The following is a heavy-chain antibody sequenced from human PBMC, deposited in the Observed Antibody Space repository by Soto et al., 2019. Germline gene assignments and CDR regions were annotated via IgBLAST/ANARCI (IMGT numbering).Heavy chain of an antibody. CDR2: INAGNGNT. CDR1: GYTFTAYN. Sequence: QVQLVQSGAEVKEPGASVRVSFNAFGYTFTAYNVHWLRQAPGQWLEWMGWINAGNGNTRSSRKFQGRVIITRDTSATTAYLEVDSLRSEDTAIYYCARVAPSGGSVPRFDPWGQGTLLTVSS. D-gene: IGHD3-10*01. V-gene: IGHV1-3*01. J-gene: IGHJ5*02. CDR3: ARVAPSGGSVPRFDP.